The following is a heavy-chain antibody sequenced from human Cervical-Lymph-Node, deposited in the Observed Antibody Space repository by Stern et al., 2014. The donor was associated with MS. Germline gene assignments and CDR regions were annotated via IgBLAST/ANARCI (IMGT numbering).Heavy chain of an antibody. Sequence: QVQLVQSGAEVKKPGASMKVSCEATGNTLTNYGITWVRQAPGQGLEWMGWSSGYNGKTNLAQKFQDRVTMTTDTSTSTAYMEMRSLRSDDTAVYYCARGRGRYPSAVYLQHWGQGTLVTVSS. D-gene: IGHD3-16*01. CDR2: SSGYNGKT. V-gene: IGHV1-18*04. CDR3: ARGRGRYPSAVYLQH. J-gene: IGHJ1*01. CDR1: GNTLTNYG.